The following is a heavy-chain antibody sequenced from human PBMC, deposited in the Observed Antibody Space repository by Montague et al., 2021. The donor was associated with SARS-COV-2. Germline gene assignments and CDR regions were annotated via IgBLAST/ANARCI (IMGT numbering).Heavy chain of an antibody. CDR3: ARAAAGT. Sequence: SLRLSCAASGFTFSSYAMRWVRQAPGKGLEWVSAISCHGSSKYYADSVKGRFTISRDNSKNTLYLQMNSLRAEDTAVYYCARAAAGTRGQGTLVTVSS. J-gene: IGHJ4*02. CDR2: ISCHGSSK. CDR1: GFTFSSYA. D-gene: IGHD6-13*01. V-gene: IGHV3-23*01.